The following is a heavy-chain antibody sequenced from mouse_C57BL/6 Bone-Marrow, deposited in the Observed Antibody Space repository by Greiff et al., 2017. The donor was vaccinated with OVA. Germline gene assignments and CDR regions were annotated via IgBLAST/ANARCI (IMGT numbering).Heavy chain of an antibody. Sequence: VQLQQSGAELAKPGASVKLSCKASGYTFTSYWMHWVKQRPGQGLEWIGYINPSSGYTKYNQKFKDKATLTADKSSSTAYMQLSSLTYEDSAVSYCAISILFYGGDYWGQGTSVTVSS. J-gene: IGHJ4*01. CDR3: AISILFYGGDY. V-gene: IGHV1-7*01. CDR2: INPSSGYT. CDR1: GYTFTSYW. D-gene: IGHD6-5*01.